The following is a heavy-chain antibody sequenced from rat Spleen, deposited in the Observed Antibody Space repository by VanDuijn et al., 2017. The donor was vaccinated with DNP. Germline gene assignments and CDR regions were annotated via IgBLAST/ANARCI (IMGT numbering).Heavy chain of an antibody. CDR1: GLNFSDYW. CDR3: VTRGTGSDNWFAH. J-gene: IGHJ3*01. Sequence: EVKLVESGGVLVQPGRSLKLSCAASGLNFSDYWMGWVRQVPGKGLEWMGEIKQDSTIINHNPSLRDRFTISRDNAQNSLYLQMNNLGSEDTAIYYCVTRGTGSDNWFAHWGQGTLVTVSS. CDR2: IKQDSTII. V-gene: IGHV4-2*01. D-gene: IGHD5-1*01.